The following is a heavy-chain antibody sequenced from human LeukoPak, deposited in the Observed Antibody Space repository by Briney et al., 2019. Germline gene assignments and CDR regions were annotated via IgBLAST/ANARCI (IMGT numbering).Heavy chain of an antibody. Sequence: SETLSLTCTVSGGSISSSSYYWGWIRQPPGKGLEWIGSIYYSGNTYYNPSLKSRVTISVDTSKNQFSLKLSSVTAADTAVYYCARVSLAARRQAAPPVGGFDYWGQGTLVTVSS. V-gene: IGHV4-39*07. CDR1: GGSISSSSYY. CDR3: ARVSLAARRQAAPPVGGFDY. CDR2: IYYSGNT. D-gene: IGHD6-6*01. J-gene: IGHJ4*02.